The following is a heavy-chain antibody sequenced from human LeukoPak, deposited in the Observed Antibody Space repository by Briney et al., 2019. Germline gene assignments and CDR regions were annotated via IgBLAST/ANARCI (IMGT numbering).Heavy chain of an antibody. Sequence: ASVKVSCKVSGYTLTELSMHWVRQAPGKGLEWMGGFDPEDGETIYAQKFQGRVTMTEDTSTDTAYMELSSLRSEDTAVYYCASDAGIWTRIAAAGPDYWGQGTLVTVSS. CDR2: FDPEDGET. V-gene: IGHV1-24*01. J-gene: IGHJ4*02. CDR1: GYTLTELS. CDR3: ASDAGIWTRIAAAGPDY. D-gene: IGHD6-13*01.